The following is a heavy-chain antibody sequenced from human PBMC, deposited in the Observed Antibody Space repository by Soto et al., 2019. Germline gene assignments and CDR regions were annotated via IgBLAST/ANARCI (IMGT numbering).Heavy chain of an antibody. D-gene: IGHD2-15*01. CDR2: IVPMSGTP. J-gene: IGHJ4*02. CDR3: ARKGGGDCPGGGCFSLDF. V-gene: IGHV1-69*01. CDR1: GATFRTNP. Sequence: QVQLVQSGAEVKKPGSSVKVSCKVSGATFRTNPIAWVRQAPGQGLEWMGGIVPMSGTPKYAQKFQDRVTIIADESTSPAYMELRTLSFEDPAIYYCARKGGGDCPGGGCFSLDFWGQGTLITVSS.